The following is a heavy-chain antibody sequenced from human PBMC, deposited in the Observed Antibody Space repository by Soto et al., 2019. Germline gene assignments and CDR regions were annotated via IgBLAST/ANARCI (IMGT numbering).Heavy chain of an antibody. CDR2: TYYRSKWYN. CDR1: GDSVSSNSAA. D-gene: IGHD3-3*01. J-gene: IGHJ3*02. Sequence: SQTLSLTCAISGDSVSSNSAAWNWIRQSPSRGLEWLGRTYYRSKWYNDYAVSVKSRITINPDTSKNQFSLQLNSVTPEDTAVYYCARDRGDFWSGYYHDAFDIWGQGKMVTVSS. CDR3: ARDRGDFWSGYYHDAFDI. V-gene: IGHV6-1*01.